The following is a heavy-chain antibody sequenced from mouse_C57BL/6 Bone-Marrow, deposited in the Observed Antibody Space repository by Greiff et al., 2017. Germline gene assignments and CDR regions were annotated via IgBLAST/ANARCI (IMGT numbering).Heavy chain of an antibody. J-gene: IGHJ4*01. V-gene: IGHV1-9*01. Sequence: VQLQESGAELMKPGGSVKLSCKATGYTFTGYGIEWVKQRPGKGLEWIGEILPGSGSTNYNEKFKGNATFTADTSSNTAYMQLSILTTEDSAMYYCARLHYYYGDYDAMYYWCQGPSVTVSS. CDR1: GYTFTGYG. D-gene: IGHD2-1*01. CDR2: ILPGSGST. CDR3: ARLHYYYGDYDAMYY.